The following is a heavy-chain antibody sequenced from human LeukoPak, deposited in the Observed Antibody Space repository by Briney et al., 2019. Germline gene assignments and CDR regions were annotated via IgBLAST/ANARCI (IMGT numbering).Heavy chain of an antibody. CDR3: ASGYSYAPSN. J-gene: IGHJ4*02. CDR2: IYYSGST. V-gene: IGHV4-31*03. CDR1: FGSISSDSHY. D-gene: IGHD5-18*01. Sequence: PSETLSLTCTVSFGSISSDSHYWGWIRQHPGKGLEWIGYIYYSGSTYYNPSLKSRVTISVDTSKNQFSLKLSSVTAADTAVYYCASGYSYAPSNWGQGTLVTVSS.